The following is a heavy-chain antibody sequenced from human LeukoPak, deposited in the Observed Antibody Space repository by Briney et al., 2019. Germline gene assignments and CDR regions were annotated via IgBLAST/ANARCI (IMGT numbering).Heavy chain of an antibody. CDR3: ARDKIMIMFGGVIANWFDP. J-gene: IGHJ5*02. Sequence: ASVKVSCKASGYTFTSYAMNWVRQAPGQGLEWMGWINTNTGNPTYAQGFTGRFVFSLDTSVSTAYLQISSLQAEDTAVYYCARDKIMIMFGGVIANWFDPWGQGTLVTVSS. V-gene: IGHV7-4-1*02. CDR1: GYTFTSYA. CDR2: INTNTGNP. D-gene: IGHD3-16*02.